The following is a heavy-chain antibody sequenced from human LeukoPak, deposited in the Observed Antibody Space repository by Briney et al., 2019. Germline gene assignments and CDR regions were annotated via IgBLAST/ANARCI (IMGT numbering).Heavy chain of an antibody. CDR2: ISAGGDGT. Sequence: PGGSLRLSCAASGFTFSSYAMSWVRQAPGKGLEWVSTISAGGDGTYYADSVKGQFTISRDNSKNTLYLQMNSLRGEDTAVYYCAKSVGNRFDYWGQGTLVTVSS. J-gene: IGHJ4*02. V-gene: IGHV3-23*01. CDR1: GFTFSSYA. CDR3: AKSVGNRFDY. D-gene: IGHD1-14*01.